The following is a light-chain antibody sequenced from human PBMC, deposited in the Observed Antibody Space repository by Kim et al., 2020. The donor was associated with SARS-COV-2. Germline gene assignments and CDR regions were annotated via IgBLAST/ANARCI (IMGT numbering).Light chain of an antibody. J-gene: IGKJ1*01. CDR3: QQYYSYPRA. CDR1: QGSSSY. CDR2: AAS. V-gene: IGKV1-8*01. Sequence: ATTGDRVTITCRASQGSSSYLAWYQQKPGKAPKLLIYAASTLQSGVPSRFSGSGSGTDFTLTISCLQSEDFATYYSQQYYSYPRAFGQGTKVEIK.